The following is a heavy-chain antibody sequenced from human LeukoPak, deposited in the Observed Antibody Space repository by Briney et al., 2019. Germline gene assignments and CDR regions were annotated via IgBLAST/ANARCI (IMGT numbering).Heavy chain of an antibody. CDR3: ASKAYYYGSGSYRAFDI. V-gene: IGHV1-24*01. J-gene: IGHJ3*02. D-gene: IGHD3-10*01. CDR1: GYTLTELS. CDR2: FDPEGGET. Sequence: ASVKVSCKVSGYTLTELSMHWVRQAPGKGLEWMGGFDPEGGETIYAQKFQGRVTMTEDTSTDTAYMELSSLRSEDTAVYYCASKAYYYGSGSYRAFDIWGQGTMVTVSS.